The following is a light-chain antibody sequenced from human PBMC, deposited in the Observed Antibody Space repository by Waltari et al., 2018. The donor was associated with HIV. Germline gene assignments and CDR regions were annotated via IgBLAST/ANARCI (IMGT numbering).Light chain of an antibody. Sequence: QSALTQPASVSGSPGQSITISCTGTSSDVGGYNYVSWYQQHPGKAPKLMIYDVSNRPAGVSNRFCVSKSGNTASLTISGLQAEDEADYYCSSYTSSSTGVVFGGGTKLTVL. J-gene: IGLJ2*01. CDR1: SSDVGGYNY. CDR2: DVS. V-gene: IGLV2-14*01. CDR3: SSYTSSSTGVV.